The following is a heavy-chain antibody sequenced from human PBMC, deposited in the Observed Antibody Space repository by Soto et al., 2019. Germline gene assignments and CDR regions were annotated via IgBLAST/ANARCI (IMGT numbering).Heavy chain of an antibody. D-gene: IGHD6-6*01. J-gene: IGHJ4*02. CDR2: IYYSGST. Sequence: SETLSLPGPVSGCSISNYYWRWIRQPPGKGLEWIGYIYYSGSTNYHPSLKSRVTISVDTSKNQFSLKLSSVTAADTAVYYCASLGGPGVDSSSPVDDWGQGTLV. CDR3: ASLGGPGVDSSSPVDD. CDR1: GCSISNYY. V-gene: IGHV4-59*01.